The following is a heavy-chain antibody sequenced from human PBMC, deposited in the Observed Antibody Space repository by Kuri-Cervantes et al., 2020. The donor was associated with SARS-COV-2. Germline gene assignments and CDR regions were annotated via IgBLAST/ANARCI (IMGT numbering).Heavy chain of an antibody. J-gene: IGHJ6*02. D-gene: IGHD6-13*01. CDR1: GFTFSSYA. V-gene: IGHV3-30-3*01. CDR2: ISYDGGNK. CDR3: AKDGLAAAGLHYYYYYGMDV. Sequence: GESLKISCAASGFTFSSYAMHWVRQAPGKGLEWVAVISYDGGNKYYADSVKGRFTISRDNSKNTLYLQMNSLRAEDTAVYYCAKDGLAAAGLHYYYYYGMDVWGQGTTVTVSS.